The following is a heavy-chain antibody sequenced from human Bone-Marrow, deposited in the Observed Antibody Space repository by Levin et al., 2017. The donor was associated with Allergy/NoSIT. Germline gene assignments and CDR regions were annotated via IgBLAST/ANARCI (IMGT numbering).Heavy chain of an antibody. J-gene: IGHJ6*02. CDR1: GGSISSSSYY. D-gene: IGHD1-14*01. Sequence: SETLSLTCSVSGGSISSSSYYWAWFRQTPGKGLEWIGSIYYTGSTHYNPSLKSRASISVDRSKKQFSLRLSPVTAADTAVYYCARPESLVHYYALDVWGQGTTVAVSS. V-gene: IGHV4-39*01. CDR3: ARPESLVHYYALDV. CDR2: IYYTGST.